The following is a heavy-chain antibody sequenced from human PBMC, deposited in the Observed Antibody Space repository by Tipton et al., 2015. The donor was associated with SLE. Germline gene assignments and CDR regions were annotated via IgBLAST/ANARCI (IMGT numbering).Heavy chain of an antibody. CDR3: ARLEGDGYKWYFDY. CDR2: INGGGDRT. D-gene: IGHD5-24*01. CDR1: GFTFTSSA. V-gene: IGHV3-23*01. Sequence: SLRLSCIASGFTFTSSAMTYVRQVPGKGLERVAGINGGGDRTDYADSVSGRFTISRDNAKNSLYLQMNSLRAEDTAVYYCARLEGDGYKWYFDYWGQGTLVTVST. J-gene: IGHJ4*02.